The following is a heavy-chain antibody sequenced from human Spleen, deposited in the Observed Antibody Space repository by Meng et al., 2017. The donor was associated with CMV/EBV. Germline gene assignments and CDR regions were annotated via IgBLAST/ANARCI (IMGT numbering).Heavy chain of an antibody. CDR1: GGSVRVDY. CDR3: ASYFWSGYLPGVRFDE. J-gene: IGHJ4*02. CDR2: INHSGST. D-gene: IGHD3-3*01. V-gene: IGHV4-34*01. Sequence: YGGSVRVDYWSWIRQPPGKGLEWIGEINHSGSTNYNPSLKSRVTISVDTSKNQFSLKLSSVTAADTAVYYCASYFWSGYLPGVRFDEWGQGTLVTVSS.